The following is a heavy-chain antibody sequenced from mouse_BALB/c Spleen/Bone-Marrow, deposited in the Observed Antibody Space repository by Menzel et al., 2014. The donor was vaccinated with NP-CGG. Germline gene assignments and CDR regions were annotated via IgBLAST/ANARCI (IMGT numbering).Heavy chain of an antibody. CDR1: GYAFSSSW. Sequence: VQLQQSGPELVKPGASVKISCKASGYAFSSSWMNWVKQRPGQGLEWIGRIYPGDGDTNYNGKFKGKATLTADKSSSTAYMQLSSLTSVDSAVYFCAGTEPFDYWGQGTTLTVSS. V-gene: IGHV1-82*01. CDR2: IYPGDGDT. J-gene: IGHJ2*01. CDR3: AGTEPFDY.